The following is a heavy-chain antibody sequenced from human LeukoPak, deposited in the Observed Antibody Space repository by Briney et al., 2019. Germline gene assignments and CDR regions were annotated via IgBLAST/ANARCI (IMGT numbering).Heavy chain of an antibody. D-gene: IGHD5-24*01. J-gene: IGHJ5*02. CDR2: IYTSGST. CDR1: GGSISSYY. CDR3: ARLKLTDNWFDP. V-gene: IGHV4-4*07. Sequence: PSETLSLTCTVSGGSISSYYWSWIRQPAGKGLEWIGRIYTSGSTNYNPSLESRVTISVDKSKSQFSLKLSSVTAADTAVYYCARLKLTDNWFDPWGQGTLVTVSS.